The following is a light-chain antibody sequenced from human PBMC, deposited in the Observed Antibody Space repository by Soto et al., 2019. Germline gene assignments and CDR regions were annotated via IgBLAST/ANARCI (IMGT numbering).Light chain of an antibody. CDR1: QSVSDR. V-gene: IGKV1-5*01. CDR2: DVS. CDR3: HEYTNVWT. J-gene: IGKJ1*01. Sequence: DIQMTQSPSTLFASVGDRVTITCRASQSVSDRLAWYQQKPGKAPKVLIYDVSTXXXXVPSRFSGSGFGTEFILTISSLQPDDFATYYCHEYTNVWTFGQGTKV.